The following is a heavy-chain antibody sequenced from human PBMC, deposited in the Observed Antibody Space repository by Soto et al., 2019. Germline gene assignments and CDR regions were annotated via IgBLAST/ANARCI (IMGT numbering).Heavy chain of an antibody. V-gene: IGHV4-31*03. CDR3: ARTDHYYDSSGYRDYYYGMDV. J-gene: IGHJ6*02. Sequence: SETLSLTCTVSGGSISSGGYYWSWIRQHPGKGLEWFGYIYYSGSTYYNPSLKSRVTTSVDTSKNQFSLKLSSVTAADTAVYYCARTDHYYDSSGYRDYYYGMDVWGQGTTVTVSS. CDR2: IYYSGST. CDR1: GGSISSGGYY. D-gene: IGHD3-22*01.